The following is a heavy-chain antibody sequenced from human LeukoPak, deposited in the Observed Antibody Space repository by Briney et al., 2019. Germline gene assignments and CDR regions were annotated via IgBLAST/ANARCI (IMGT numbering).Heavy chain of an antibody. V-gene: IGHV3-74*03. J-gene: IGHJ6*02. D-gene: IGHD5-12*01. CDR1: GFTLSDHW. Sequence: GGSLRLSCVASGFTLSDHWMYWVRQGPSRGLAHVSRVESDASRTTYADSVKGRFTISRDDAKNTMYLQMNSLRVEDTAVYYCVKGGHKLDIQTTHYYYGLDVWGQGTTVAV. CDR2: VESDASRT. CDR3: VKGGHKLDIQTTHYYYGLDV.